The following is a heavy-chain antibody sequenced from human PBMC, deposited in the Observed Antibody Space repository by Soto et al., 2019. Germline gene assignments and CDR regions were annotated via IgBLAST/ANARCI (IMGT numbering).Heavy chain of an antibody. V-gene: IGHV3-7*03. D-gene: IGHD1-26*01. CDR2: IKQDGSEK. J-gene: IGHJ3*02. CDR3: ARINSGTYLGDALDI. Sequence: GGSLRLACAVSGFTFGTYWMTWVRQAPGKGLGWVANIKQDGSEKYYVDSVKGRFTISRDNAKNSLYLQMNSLRAEDTAVYYCARINSGTYLGDALDIWGQGTMVTV. CDR1: GFTFGTYW.